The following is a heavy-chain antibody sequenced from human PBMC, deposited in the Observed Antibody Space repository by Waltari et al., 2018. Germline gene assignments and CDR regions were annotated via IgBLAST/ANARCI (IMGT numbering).Heavy chain of an antibody. J-gene: IGHJ3*02. CDR3: ASRGFDYGDSAAFDI. V-gene: IGHV4-39*07. Sequence: QLQLQESGPGLVQPSQTLSLTCTVSGGSIRSSSYYWGWIRQPPGKGLEWIGSIYYSGSTYYNPSLKSRVTISVDTSKNQFSLKLSSVTAADTAVYYCASRGFDYGDSAAFDIWGQGTMVTVSS. CDR1: GGSIRSSSYY. D-gene: IGHD4-17*01. CDR2: IYYSGST.